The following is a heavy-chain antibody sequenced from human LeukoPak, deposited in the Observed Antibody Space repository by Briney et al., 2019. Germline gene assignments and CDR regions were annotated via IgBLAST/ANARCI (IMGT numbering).Heavy chain of an antibody. CDR1: GFTFSSYE. J-gene: IGHJ4*02. D-gene: IGHD6-13*01. CDR3: ARDKAVKQQPIDY. Sequence: SGGSLRLSCAASGFTFSSYEMNWVRQAPGKGLEWVSYISSSSSTIYYADSVKGRFTISRDNAKNSLYLQMNSLRAEDTAVYYCARDKAVKQQPIDYWGQGTLVTVSS. V-gene: IGHV3-48*01. CDR2: ISSSSSTI.